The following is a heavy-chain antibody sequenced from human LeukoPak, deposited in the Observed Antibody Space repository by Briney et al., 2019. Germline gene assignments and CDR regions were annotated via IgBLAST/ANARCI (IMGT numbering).Heavy chain of an antibody. V-gene: IGHV3-30*04. D-gene: IGHD3-9*01. CDR1: GFTFSSYA. J-gene: IGHJ4*02. Sequence: GGSLRLSCAASGFTFSSYAMHWVRQAPGKGLEWVAVISYDGSNKYYADSVKGRFTISRDNSKNTLYLQMNSLRAEDTAVHYCARPPYYDILTGYTDLWGYFDYWGQGTLVTVSS. CDR3: ARPPYYDILTGYTDLWGYFDY. CDR2: ISYDGSNK.